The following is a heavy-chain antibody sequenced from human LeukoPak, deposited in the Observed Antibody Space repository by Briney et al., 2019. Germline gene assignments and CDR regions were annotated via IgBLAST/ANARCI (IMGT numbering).Heavy chain of an antibody. CDR1: GFTFSDYY. CDR2: ISSSSSTI. D-gene: IGHD6-13*01. V-gene: IGHV3-11*01. Sequence: PGGSLRLSCAASGFTFSDYYMSWIRQAPGKGLEWVSYISSSSSTIYYADSVKGRFTISRDKSKNSLYLQMNSLRPEDTALCYCAKGPVPLSSSWYYFDYWGQGTLVTVSS. CDR3: AKGPVPLSSSWYYFDY. J-gene: IGHJ4*02.